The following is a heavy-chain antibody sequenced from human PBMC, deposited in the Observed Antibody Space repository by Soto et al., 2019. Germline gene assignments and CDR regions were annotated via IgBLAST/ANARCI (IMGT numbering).Heavy chain of an antibody. CDR1: GGAISSGGYY. J-gene: IGHJ4*02. CDR2: IYYSGST. Sequence: LSLTCTVSGGAISSGGYYWSWIRQHPGKGLEWIGYIYYSGSTYYNPSLKSRVTISVDTSKNQFSLKLSSVTAADTAVYYCARGHNFWSGYYTYYFDYWGQGTLVTVSS. D-gene: IGHD3-3*01. V-gene: IGHV4-31*03. CDR3: ARGHNFWSGYYTYYFDY.